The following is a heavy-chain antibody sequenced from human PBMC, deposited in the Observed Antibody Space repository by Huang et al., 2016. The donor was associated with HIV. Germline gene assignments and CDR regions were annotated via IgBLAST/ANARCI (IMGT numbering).Heavy chain of an antibody. Sequence: QVRLNQWGAGLLKPAETLSLTCAVSDASFDGYFWTWIRQSPGQGLEWIGEINDRTEMNFHPSFGSRRRLTVDTSKKQFSLGLRSVTAADTGVYFCAKRGRGRSGYGYIGYFDAWAQGSLVTV. D-gene: IGHD5-12*01. V-gene: IGHV4-34*01. CDR3: AKRGRGRSGYGYIGYFDA. CDR2: INDRTEM. J-gene: IGHJ5*02. CDR1: DASFDGYF.